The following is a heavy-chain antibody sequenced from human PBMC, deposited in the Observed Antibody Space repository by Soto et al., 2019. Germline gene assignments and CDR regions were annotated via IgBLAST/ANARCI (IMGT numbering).Heavy chain of an antibody. J-gene: IGHJ6*02. Sequence: QVQLVQSGAEVKKPGASVKVSCKASGYTFTGYYMHWVRQAPGQGLEWMGWINPNSGGTNYAQKFQGWVTMTRDTSISTAYMELSRLRSDDTAVYYCASSSRSCSSTSCYYYYYYGMDVWGQGTTVTVSS. CDR2: INPNSGGT. CDR1: GYTFTGYY. D-gene: IGHD2-2*01. V-gene: IGHV1-2*04. CDR3: ASSSRSCSSTSCYYYYYYGMDV.